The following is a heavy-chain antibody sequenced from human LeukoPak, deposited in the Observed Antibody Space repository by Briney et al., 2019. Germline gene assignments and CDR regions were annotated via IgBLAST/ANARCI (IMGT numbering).Heavy chain of an antibody. CDR2: INPNSGGT. CDR3: ARDSAVWGSLNWFDP. D-gene: IGHD3-16*01. J-gene: IGHJ5*02. V-gene: IGHV1-2*02. CDR1: GYTFTGYY. Sequence: ASVKVSCKASGYTFTGYYMHWVRQAPGQGLEWMGWINPNSGGTNYAQKFQGRVTMTRDTSISTAYMELSRLRSDDTAVYFCARDSAVWGSLNWFDPWGQGTLVSVSS.